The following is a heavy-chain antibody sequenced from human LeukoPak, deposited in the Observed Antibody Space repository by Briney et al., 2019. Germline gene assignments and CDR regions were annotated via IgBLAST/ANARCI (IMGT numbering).Heavy chain of an antibody. Sequence: TGGSLRLSCAASGFTFDDCPMHWVRQAPGKGREWVSNISWNSGTIGYADSVKGRFTISRDNAKNSLYLQMNSLRAEDTALYYCAKDVLGASFYYFDYWGQGTLVTVSS. CDR3: AKDVLGASFYYFDY. CDR1: GFTFDDCP. D-gene: IGHD1-26*01. J-gene: IGHJ4*02. CDR2: ISWNSGTI. V-gene: IGHV3-9*01.